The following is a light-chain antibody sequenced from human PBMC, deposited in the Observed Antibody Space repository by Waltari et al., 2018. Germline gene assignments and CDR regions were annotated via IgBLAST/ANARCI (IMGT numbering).Light chain of an antibody. CDR3: LQDYNYPRT. J-gene: IGKJ1*01. Sequence: AIQMTQSPSSLSASVRDRVTITCRASQGIRNALGWYQQKPGKAPKLLIYAASSLQSGVPSRFSGSGSGTDFTLTISSLQPEDFATYYCLQDYNYPRTFGQGTKVEIK. CDR2: AAS. CDR1: QGIRNA. V-gene: IGKV1-6*01.